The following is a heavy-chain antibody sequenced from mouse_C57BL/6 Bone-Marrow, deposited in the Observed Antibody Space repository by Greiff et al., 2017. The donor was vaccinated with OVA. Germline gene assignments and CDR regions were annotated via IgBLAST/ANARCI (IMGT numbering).Heavy chain of an antibody. V-gene: IGHV1-5*01. CDR1: GYTFTSYW. Sequence: VQLQQSGTVLARPGASVKMSCKTSGYTFTSYWMHWVKQRPGQGLEWIGAIYPGNSDTSYNQKFKGKAKLTAVTSASTAYMELSSLTNEDSAVYYCARRSSVLHPYWYFDFWGTGTTVTVSS. J-gene: IGHJ1*03. CDR2: IYPGNSDT. D-gene: IGHD5-1*01. CDR3: ARRSSVLHPYWYFDF.